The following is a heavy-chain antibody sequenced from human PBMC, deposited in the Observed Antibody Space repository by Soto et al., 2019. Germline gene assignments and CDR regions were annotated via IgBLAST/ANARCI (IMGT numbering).Heavy chain of an antibody. CDR2: IIPILGIA. J-gene: IGHJ4*02. V-gene: IGHV1-69*02. CDR3: ARGMMGYDSSGYYYFDY. CDR1: GGTFSSYT. Sequence: QVQLVQSGAEVKKPGSSVKVSCKASGGTFSSYTISWVRQAPGQGLEWMGRIIPILGIANYAQKFQGRVTITADKSTSTAYMELSSLRSEDTAVYYCARGMMGYDSSGYYYFDYCGQGTLVTVS. D-gene: IGHD3-22*01.